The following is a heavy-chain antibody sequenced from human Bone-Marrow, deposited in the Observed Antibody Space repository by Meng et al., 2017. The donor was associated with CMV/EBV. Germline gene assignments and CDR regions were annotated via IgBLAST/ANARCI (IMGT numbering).Heavy chain of an antibody. CDR1: GFTFSSYG. D-gene: IGHD3-3*01. J-gene: IGHJ3*02. Sequence: GGSLRLSCAASGFTFSSYGMHWVRQAPGKGLEWVAFIRYDGSNKYYADSVKGRFTISRDNSKNTLYLQMNSLRAEDTAVYYCARVHQDTYYDFWSGDAFDIWGQGTMVTVSS. CDR3: ARVHQDTYYDFWSGDAFDI. CDR2: IRYDGSNK. V-gene: IGHV3-30*02.